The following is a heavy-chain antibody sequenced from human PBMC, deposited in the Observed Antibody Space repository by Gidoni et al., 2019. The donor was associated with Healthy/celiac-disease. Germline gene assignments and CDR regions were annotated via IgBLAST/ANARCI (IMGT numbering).Heavy chain of an antibody. V-gene: IGHV3-9*01. CDR3: AKDRGWNPDAFDI. J-gene: IGHJ3*02. D-gene: IGHD1-1*01. CDR2: ISWNSGSI. Sequence: EVQLVESGGGLVQPGRSLRLSCAASGFTFDDYAMHWVRQAPGKGLEWVSGISWNSGSIGYADSVKGRFTISRDNAKNSLYLQMNSLRAEDTALYYCAKDRGWNPDAFDIWGQGTMVTVSS. CDR1: GFTFDDYA.